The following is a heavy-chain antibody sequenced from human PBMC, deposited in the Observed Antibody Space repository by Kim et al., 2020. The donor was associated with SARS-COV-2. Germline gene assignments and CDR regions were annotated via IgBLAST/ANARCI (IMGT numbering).Heavy chain of an antibody. Sequence: SETLSLTCTVSGGSISSSSYYWGWIRQPPGKGLEWIGSIYYSGSTYYNPSLKSRVTISVDTSKNQFSLKLSSVTAADTAVYYCARFGDYSQTSRMSSGWYFDSYFSHYWGQGTLVTVSS. CDR2: IYYSGST. D-gene: IGHD6-19*01. CDR1: GGSISSSSYY. CDR3: ARFGDYSQTSRMSSGWYFDSYFSHY. J-gene: IGHJ4*02. V-gene: IGHV4-39*01.